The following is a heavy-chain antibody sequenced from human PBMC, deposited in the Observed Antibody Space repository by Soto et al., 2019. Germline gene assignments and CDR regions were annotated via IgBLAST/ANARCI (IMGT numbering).Heavy chain of an antibody. Sequence: GGSLKLSRAAPSFNFCRFGINWVRQAPGKGLEWVSAISSSVSITYYADSVKGRFTISRDNSKNTLFLQMNSLRVEDTSFYYSAKVIRYINLGHIYLGQGTLVTVSS. J-gene: IGHJ1*01. CDR3: AKVIRYINLGHIY. CDR1: SFNFCRFG. CDR2: ISSSVSIT. D-gene: IGHD1-20*01. V-gene: IGHV3-23*01.